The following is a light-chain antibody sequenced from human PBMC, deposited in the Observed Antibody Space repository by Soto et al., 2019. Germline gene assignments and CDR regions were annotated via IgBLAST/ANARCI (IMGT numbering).Light chain of an antibody. J-gene: IGKJ2*01. CDR2: AAT. CDR1: QSVSGN. V-gene: IGKV3-15*01. CDR3: KQSNNWPAET. Sequence: EIVMTQSPAILSVSPGERATLSCRASQSVSGNLAWYQQTPGQPPRLLIYAATTRAPGVPDRFSGSGSGTDFSLTISSLLSEDFAVYYCKQSNNWPAETFGQGTKLEIK.